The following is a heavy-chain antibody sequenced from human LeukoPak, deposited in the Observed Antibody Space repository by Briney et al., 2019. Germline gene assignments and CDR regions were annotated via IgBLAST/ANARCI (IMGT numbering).Heavy chain of an antibody. Sequence: GASVKVSCKASGGTFSSYAISWVRQAPGQGLEWMGGIIPIFGTANYAQKFQGRVTITADESTSTAYMELSSLRSEDTAVYYCAKDPYSSGWYRFDYWGQGTLVTVSS. J-gene: IGHJ4*02. CDR1: GGTFSSYA. CDR3: AKDPYSSGWYRFDY. D-gene: IGHD6-19*01. V-gene: IGHV1-69*13. CDR2: IIPIFGTA.